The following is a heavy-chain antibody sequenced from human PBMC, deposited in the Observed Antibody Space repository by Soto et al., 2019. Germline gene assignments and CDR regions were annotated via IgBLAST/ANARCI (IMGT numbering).Heavy chain of an antibody. D-gene: IGHD5-12*01. V-gene: IGHV4-31*03. Sequence: SETLSLTCSVSGGSISSGVHYWSWIRQHPGKGLEWIGYIYYSGSSYYNPSLKSRLSLSVDTPKNQIFLRLTSVTAADTAVYYCARHTSGYSFYEY. J-gene: IGHJ1*01. CDR1: GGSISSGVHY. CDR2: IYYSGSS. CDR3: ARHTSGYSFYEY.